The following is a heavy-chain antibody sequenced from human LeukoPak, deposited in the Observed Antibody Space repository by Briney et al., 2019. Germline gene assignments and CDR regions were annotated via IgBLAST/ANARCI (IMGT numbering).Heavy chain of an antibody. CDR1: GDSFSSFH. V-gene: IGHV4-59*01. J-gene: IGHJ2*01. CDR3: AKVPGRYLDFLWYFDL. Sequence: SETLSLTCSVSGDSFSSFHWHWIRQPPGKGLEWIGYIFHTGSTNYNPSLERRVTMSVDTSKNQFSLHLTSETAADTAVYYCAKVPGRYLDFLWYFDLWGRGTLVTVSS. CDR2: IFHTGST. D-gene: IGHD3-9*01.